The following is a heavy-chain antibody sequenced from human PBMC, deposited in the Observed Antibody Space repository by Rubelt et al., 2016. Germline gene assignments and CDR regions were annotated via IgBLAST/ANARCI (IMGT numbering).Heavy chain of an antibody. J-gene: IGHJ5*02. Sequence: QVQLVQSGAEVKKPGASVKVSCKASGYTFTSYAMHWVRQAPGQRLEWMGWINAGNGNTKSSQKFQGRGTITRETSASKAYRELSSRRSEDTAVYYCARGLGLGYSSSWFNWFDPWGQGTLVTVSS. CDR2: INAGNGNT. V-gene: IGHV1-3*01. CDR1: GYTFTSYA. CDR3: ARGLGLGYSSSWFNWFDP. D-gene: IGHD6-13*01.